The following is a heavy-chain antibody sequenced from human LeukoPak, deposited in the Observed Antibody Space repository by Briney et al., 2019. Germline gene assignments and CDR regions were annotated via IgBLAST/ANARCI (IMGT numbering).Heavy chain of an antibody. CDR3: AIYCSSTSCYNRALDY. CDR1: GYSISSGYY. CDR2: IYHSGST. Sequence: SETLSLTCAVSGYSISSGYYWGWIRQPPGKGLEWIGSIYHSGSTYYNPSLKSRVTISVDTSKNQFSLKLSSVTAADTAVYYCAIYCSSTSCYNRALDYWGQGTLVTVSS. D-gene: IGHD2-2*02. V-gene: IGHV4-38-2*01. J-gene: IGHJ4*02.